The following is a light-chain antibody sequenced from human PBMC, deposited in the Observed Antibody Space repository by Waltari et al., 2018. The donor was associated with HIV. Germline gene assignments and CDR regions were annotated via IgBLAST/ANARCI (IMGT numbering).Light chain of an antibody. J-gene: IGLJ2*01. CDR1: SGPINYV. CDR2: LNSDGRH. V-gene: IGLV4-69*01. Sequence: QVVLTQPPSASASLRPSVKLPCTLSSGPINYVIAWHQQQPKTGPRLLMKLNSDGRHSKGDGIPDRFSGSSSGAERYLTISSLQSEDEGDYFCQTWGTGIQVFGGGTRLTVL. CDR3: QTWGTGIQV.